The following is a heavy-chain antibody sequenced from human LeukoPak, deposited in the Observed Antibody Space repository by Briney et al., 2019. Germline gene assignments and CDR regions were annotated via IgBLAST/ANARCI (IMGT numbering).Heavy chain of an antibody. CDR3: ARDRGVGATPSYFDY. J-gene: IGHJ4*02. CDR2: IWYDGSNK. V-gene: IGHV3-33*01. CDR1: GFTFSSYG. Sequence: PGGSLRLSCAASGFTFSSYGMHWVRQAPGKGLEWVAVIWYDGSNKHYADSVKGRFTISRDNSENTLYLQMNSLRAEDTAVYYCARDRGVGATPSYFDYWGQGTLVTVSS. D-gene: IGHD1-26*01.